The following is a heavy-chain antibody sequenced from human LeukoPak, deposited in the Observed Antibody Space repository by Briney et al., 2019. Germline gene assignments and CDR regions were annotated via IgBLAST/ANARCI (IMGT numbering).Heavy chain of an antibody. Sequence: SQTLSLTCAISGDSVSSNSAAWNWTRQSPSRGLEWLGRTYYRSKWYNDYAVSVKSRIAINADTSKNQFSLQLNSVTPEDTAVYYCARSREVAGAIDYWGQGTLVTVSS. CDR3: ARSREVAGAIDY. CDR1: GDSVSSNSAA. CDR2: TYYRSKWYN. J-gene: IGHJ4*02. D-gene: IGHD6-19*01. V-gene: IGHV6-1*01.